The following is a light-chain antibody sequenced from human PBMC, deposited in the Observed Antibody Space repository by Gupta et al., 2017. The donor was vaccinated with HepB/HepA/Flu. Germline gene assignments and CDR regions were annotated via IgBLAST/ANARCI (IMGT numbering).Light chain of an antibody. CDR1: QSLNRND. CDR2: GAS. V-gene: IGKV3-20*01. CDR3: KQYGTSPPYP. Sequence: IVLTQSPGTLSWSPGERATLSCRASQSLNRNDLAWYQQKIGQAPRLLIYGASNRATGIPDRFTGGGSGTDFTLTISRLEPEDFAVYYCKQYGTSPPYPFGQGTKLEIK. J-gene: IGKJ2*01.